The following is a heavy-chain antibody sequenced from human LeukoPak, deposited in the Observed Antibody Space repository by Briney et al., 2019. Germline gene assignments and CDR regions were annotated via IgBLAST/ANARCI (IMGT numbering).Heavy chain of an antibody. CDR2: LYYSGST. V-gene: IGHV4-59*08. Sequence: PSETLSLTCTVSGGSINSYYWSWIRQPPGKGLELIGYLYYSGSTNYNPSLKSRVTISVDTSINQLSLNLTSVTAADTAVYYCARLLALAGGDAFDIWGHGTMVTVSS. CDR3: ARLLALAGGDAFDI. CDR1: GGSINSYY. D-gene: IGHD6-19*01. J-gene: IGHJ3*02.